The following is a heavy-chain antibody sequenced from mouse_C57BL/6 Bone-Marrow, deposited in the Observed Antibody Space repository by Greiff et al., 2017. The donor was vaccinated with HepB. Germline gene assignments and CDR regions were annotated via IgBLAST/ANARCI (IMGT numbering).Heavy chain of an antibody. Sequence: EVKLVESGPGLAKPSQTLSLTCSVTGYSITSDYWNWIRKFPGNKLEYMGYISYSGSTYYNPSLKSRISITRDTSKNQYYLQLNSVTTEDTATYYCARSPYYYGSSYFYWYFDVWSTGTTVTDSS. J-gene: IGHJ1*03. V-gene: IGHV3-8*01. CDR2: ISYSGST. CDR3: ARSPYYYGSSYFYWYFDV. CDR1: GYSITSDY. D-gene: IGHD1-1*01.